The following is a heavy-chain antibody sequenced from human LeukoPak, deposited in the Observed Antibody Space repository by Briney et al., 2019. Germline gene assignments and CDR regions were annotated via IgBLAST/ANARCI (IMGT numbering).Heavy chain of an antibody. J-gene: IGHJ4*02. CDR1: GFTFSSYP. CDR2: ISDDESNK. D-gene: IGHD6-19*01. Sequence: PGRSLRLSCAASGFTFSSYPMHWVRQAPGKGLEWVAVISDDESNKYYADSVRGRFTISRDNSKNTLYLQMNSLRPEDTAAYYCARGDPSAPDYWGQGTLVTVPS. V-gene: IGHV3-30-3*01. CDR3: ARGDPSAPDY.